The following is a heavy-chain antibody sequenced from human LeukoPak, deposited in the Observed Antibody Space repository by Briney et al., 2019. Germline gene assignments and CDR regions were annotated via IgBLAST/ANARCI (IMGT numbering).Heavy chain of an antibody. CDR3: AIKWDLYWFDP. CDR2: IYPGDSDT. Sequence: GESLKISCEGSGYSFSSYWIGWVRQMPGKGLEWMGIIYPGDSDTRYSPAFQGQVTISADKSISTAYLQWSSLKASDTAMYYCAIKWDLYWFDPWGQGTLVTVSS. CDR1: GYSFSSYW. D-gene: IGHD1-26*01. V-gene: IGHV5-51*01. J-gene: IGHJ5*02.